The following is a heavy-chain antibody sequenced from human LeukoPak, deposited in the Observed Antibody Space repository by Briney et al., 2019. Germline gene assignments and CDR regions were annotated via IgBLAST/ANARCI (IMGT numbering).Heavy chain of an antibody. CDR3: AKGGGSYFRRVTYYYYYMDV. V-gene: IGHV3-23*01. J-gene: IGHJ6*03. Sequence: PGGSLRLSCAASEFSFGSYAMSWVRQAPGKGLQWVSGISGSGDSTYYADSVNGRFTISRDSSKNTLYLQMISLRAEDTAVYYCAKGGGSYFRRVTYYYYYMDVWGKGTTVTVSS. CDR1: EFSFGSYA. D-gene: IGHD1-26*01. CDR2: ISGSGDST.